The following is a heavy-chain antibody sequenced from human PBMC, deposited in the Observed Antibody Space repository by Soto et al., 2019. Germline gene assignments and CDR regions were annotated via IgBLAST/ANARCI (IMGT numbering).Heavy chain of an antibody. CDR2: IYHSGST. D-gene: IGHD6-19*01. CDR1: GGSISSGGYS. J-gene: IGHJ4*02. Sequence: QLQLQESGSGLVKPAQTLSLTCAVSGGSISSGGYSWSWIRQPPGKGLEWIGYIYHSGSTYYNPSLKSRVTISVDRSKNQFSLKLSSVTAADTAVYYCARAGGLGAVAVDYWGQGTLVTVSS. CDR3: ARAGGLGAVAVDY. V-gene: IGHV4-30-2*01.